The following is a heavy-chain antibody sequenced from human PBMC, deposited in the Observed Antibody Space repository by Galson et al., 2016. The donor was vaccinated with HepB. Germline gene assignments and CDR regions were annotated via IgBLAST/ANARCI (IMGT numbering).Heavy chain of an antibody. V-gene: IGHV3-73*01. D-gene: IGHD2-21*01. J-gene: IGHJ4*02. Sequence: LRLSCAASGFTFSGSAIHWVRQASGKGLEWVGRIRSKASNYATAYAASVKGRFTISRDDSKNTAYLQMNSLKTEDTAVYYCITSLVYYFDYWGQGTLVTVSS. CDR3: ITSLVYYFDY. CDR1: GFTFSGSA. CDR2: IRSKASNYAT.